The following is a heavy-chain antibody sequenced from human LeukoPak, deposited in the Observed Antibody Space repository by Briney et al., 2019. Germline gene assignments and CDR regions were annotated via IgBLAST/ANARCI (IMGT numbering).Heavy chain of an antibody. J-gene: IGHJ6*03. CDR3: ARASSSRGNYYYYMDV. CDR1: GGSISSYY. D-gene: IGHD6-6*01. CDR2: IYTSGST. V-gene: IGHV4-4*07. Sequence: SETLSLTCTVSGGSISSYYWSWIRQPAWKGLEWIGRIYTSGSTNYNPSLKSRVTISVDKSKNQFSLKLSSVTAADTAVYYCARASSSRGNYYYYMDVWGKGTTVTVSS.